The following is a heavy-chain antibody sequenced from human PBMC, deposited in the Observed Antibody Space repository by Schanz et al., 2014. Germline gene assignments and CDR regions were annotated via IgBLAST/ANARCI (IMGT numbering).Heavy chain of an antibody. V-gene: IGHV3-NL1*01. Sequence: QVQLVESGGGVVQPGGSLRLSCAASGFIFSNYGMHWVRQAPGKGLEWVSSISHSGGSKYYADSVKGRFTISRDNSENTLYLQMNSLSADDTAVFYCAKGMGYCSGGTCYDYYYYGLDVWGQGTTXTVSS. CDR3: AKGMGYCSGGTCYDYYYYGLDV. CDR2: ISHSGGSK. J-gene: IGHJ6*02. D-gene: IGHD2-15*01. CDR1: GFIFSNYG.